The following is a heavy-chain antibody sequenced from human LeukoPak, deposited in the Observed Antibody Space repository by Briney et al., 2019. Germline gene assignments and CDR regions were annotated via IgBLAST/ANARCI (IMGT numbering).Heavy chain of an antibody. Sequence: GASVKVSCEASGYTFTGYYMHWVRQAPGQGLEWMGRINPNSGGTNYAQKFQGRVTMTRDTSISTAYMELSRLRSDDTAVYYCASIGGVYSSGYNDDYWGQGTLVTVSS. CDR1: GYTFTGYY. CDR3: ASIGGVYSSGYNDDY. V-gene: IGHV1-2*06. J-gene: IGHJ4*02. CDR2: INPNSGGT. D-gene: IGHD3-22*01.